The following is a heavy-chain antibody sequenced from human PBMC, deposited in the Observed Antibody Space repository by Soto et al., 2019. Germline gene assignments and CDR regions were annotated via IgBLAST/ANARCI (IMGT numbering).Heavy chain of an antibody. CDR3: ARGRPVTIAAAGTTRKRYNWFDP. J-gene: IGHJ5*02. V-gene: IGHV4-34*01. CDR2: INHSGST. CDR1: GGSFSGYY. Sequence: PSETLSLTCAVYGGSFSGYYWSWIRQPPGKGLEWIGEINHSGSTNYNPSLKSRVTISVDTSKNQFSLKLSSVTAADTAVYYCARGRPVTIAAAGTTRKRYNWFDPWGQGTLVTVSS. D-gene: IGHD6-13*01.